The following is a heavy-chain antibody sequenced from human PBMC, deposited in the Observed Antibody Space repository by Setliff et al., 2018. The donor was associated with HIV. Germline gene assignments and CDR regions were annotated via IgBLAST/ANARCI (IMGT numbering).Heavy chain of an antibody. V-gene: IGHV4-4*07. CDR2: VYASAYS. D-gene: IGHD3-10*01. Sequence: PSETLSLTCTVSGNSISDYYWNWIRQPAGKGLEWIGRVYASAYSNYNPSLKSRVTMSVDTSQNQFSLKLRSVNAADPAVYYCARAWVTRSNYYGSGSPWYFDFWGRGILVTVSS. J-gene: IGHJ2*01. CDR3: ARAWVTRSNYYGSGSPWYFDF. CDR1: GNSISDYY.